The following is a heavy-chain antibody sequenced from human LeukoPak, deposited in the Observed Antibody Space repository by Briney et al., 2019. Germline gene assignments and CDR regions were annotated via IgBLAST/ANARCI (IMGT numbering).Heavy chain of an antibody. CDR2: IIPIFGTA. J-gene: IGHJ6*03. D-gene: IGHD6-13*01. CDR1: GGTFSSYA. CDR3: ARSLGETYSSSWESYYYYMDV. V-gene: IGHV1-69*13. Sequence: AASVKVSCKASGGTFSSYAISWVRQAPGQGLEWMGGIIPIFGTANYAQKFQGRVTITADASTSTAYMELSSLRSEDTAVYYCARSLGETYSSSWESYYYYMDVWGKGTTVTVSS.